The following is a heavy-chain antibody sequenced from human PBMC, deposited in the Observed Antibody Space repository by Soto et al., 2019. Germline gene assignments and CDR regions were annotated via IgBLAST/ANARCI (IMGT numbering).Heavy chain of an antibody. Sequence: QVQLVESGGGVVQPGRSLRLSCAASGFTFSSYGMHWVRQAPGKGLEWVAVISYDGSNKYQADSVKGRFTISRDNSKNPLYLQMNGLRAEDTAVYYCAKGYYESSGSYGMDVWGQVTTVTVS. CDR1: GFTFSSYG. CDR2: ISYDGSNK. CDR3: AKGYYESSGSYGMDV. V-gene: IGHV3-30*18. J-gene: IGHJ6*02. D-gene: IGHD3-22*01.